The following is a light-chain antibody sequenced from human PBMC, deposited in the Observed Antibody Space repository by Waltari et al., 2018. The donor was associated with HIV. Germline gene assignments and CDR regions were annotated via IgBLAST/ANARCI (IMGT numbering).Light chain of an antibody. CDR2: DSS. CDR3: QQYSDWPRA. CDR1: QSVSAN. Sequence: EIVVTQFQAALSVSPGERASLSCIVSQSVSANLAWYHQVAGQAPRLLISDSSNRATGVPDRFSGSGSGTHFTLSISSLQSEDSGVYYCQQYSDWPRAFGLGTKVEV. J-gene: IGKJ1*01. V-gene: IGKV3-15*01.